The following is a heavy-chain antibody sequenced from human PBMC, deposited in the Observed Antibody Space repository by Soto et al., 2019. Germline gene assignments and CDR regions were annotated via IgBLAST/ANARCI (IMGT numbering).Heavy chain of an antibody. CDR2: ISDDGSNK. D-gene: IGHD1-1*01. J-gene: IGHJ4*02. V-gene: IGHV3-30*18. CDR3: AKDRYADSVGGHFDY. CDR1: GITFRNYA. Sequence: QVQLVESGGGVVQPGRSLRLSCAASGITFRNYAMHWVRQAPGQGLEWVAVISDDGSNKYYADTVKGRFTISRDNFKNTLYLQMNSLRAEDTAVYYCAKDRYADSVGGHFDYWGQGTLVTASS.